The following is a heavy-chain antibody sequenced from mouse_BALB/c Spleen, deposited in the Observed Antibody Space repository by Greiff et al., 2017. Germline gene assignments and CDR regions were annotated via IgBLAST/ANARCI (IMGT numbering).Heavy chain of an antibody. V-gene: IGHV1-69*02. J-gene: IGHJ3*01. Sequence: QVQLQQPGAELVKPGAPVKLSCKASGYTFTSYWMNWVKQRPGRGLEWIGRIDPSDSETHYNQKFKDKATLTVDKSSSTAYIQLSSLTSEDSAVYYCAREANWAWFAYWGQGTLVTVSA. CDR3: AREANWAWFAY. CDR1: GYTFTSYW. D-gene: IGHD4-1*01. CDR2: IDPSDSET.